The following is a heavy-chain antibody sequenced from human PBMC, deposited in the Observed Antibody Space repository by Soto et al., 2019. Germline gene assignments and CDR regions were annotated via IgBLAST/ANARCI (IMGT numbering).Heavy chain of an antibody. D-gene: IGHD6-6*01. CDR2: IYPSDSDT. CDR3: ARTRSFTLGFYYDGMDV. CDR1: GYSFASYW. V-gene: IGHV5-51*01. Sequence: GESLKISCQGSGYSFASYWIGWVRQMPGKDLEWMGIIYPSDSDTRYSPSFQGQVTISADKSLRTAYLPWTSLKASDTALYYCARTRSFTLGFYYDGMDVWGQGTTVTVSS. J-gene: IGHJ6*02.